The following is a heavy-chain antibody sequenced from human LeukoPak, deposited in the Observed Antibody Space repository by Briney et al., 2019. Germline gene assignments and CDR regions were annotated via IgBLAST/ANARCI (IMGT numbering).Heavy chain of an antibody. CDR2: AYYRSKWYI. V-gene: IGHV6-1*01. J-gene: IGHJ4*02. D-gene: IGHD3-10*01. CDR3: ASGAVRGGTNFDY. CDR1: GDSVSGSPAV. Sequence: SQTLSLTCAISGDSVSGSPAVWNWIRQSPSRGLEWLGRAYYRSKWYIDYAVSVKGRITITPDPSKNQFSLQLNSVTPEDTAVYYCASGAVRGGTNFDYWGQGTLVTVSS.